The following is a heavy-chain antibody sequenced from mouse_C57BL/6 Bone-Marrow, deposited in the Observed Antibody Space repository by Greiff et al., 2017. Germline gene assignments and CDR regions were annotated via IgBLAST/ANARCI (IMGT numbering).Heavy chain of an antibody. D-gene: IGHD1-1*01. CDR3: ARGYYGSRPYYYAMDY. Sequence: QVQLQQSGPGLVQPSQSLSITCTVSGFSLTSYGVHWVRQSPGKGLEWLGVIWSGGSTDYNAAFISRLSISKDNSKSQVFFKMNSLQADDTAIYYCARGYYGSRPYYYAMDYWGQGTSVTVSS. CDR2: IWSGGST. J-gene: IGHJ4*01. V-gene: IGHV2-2*01. CDR1: GFSLTSYG.